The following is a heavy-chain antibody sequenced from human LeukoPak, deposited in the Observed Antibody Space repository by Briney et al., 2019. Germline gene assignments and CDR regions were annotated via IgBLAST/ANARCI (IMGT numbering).Heavy chain of an antibody. D-gene: IGHD6-19*01. CDR3: ARGTLYRGWSYYLDF. J-gene: IGHJ4*02. Sequence: SETLSLTCAVSDGSITSNYYWGWIRQPPGKGLEWIGSISYSGSTHYNLSLKSRVTISVDTSKNQFSLKLRSVTAADTAMYYCARGTLYRGWSYYLDFWGQGSQVTVSS. CDR2: ISYSGST. CDR1: DGSITSNYY. V-gene: IGHV4-39*07.